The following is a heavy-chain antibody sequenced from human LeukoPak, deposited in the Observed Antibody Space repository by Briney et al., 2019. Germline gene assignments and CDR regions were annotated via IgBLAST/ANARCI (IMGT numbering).Heavy chain of an antibody. D-gene: IGHD3-16*02. Sequence: PSETLSLTCAVYGGSFSGYYWSWIRQPPGKGLEWIGEINHSGSTNYNPSLKSRVTISVDTSKNQFSLKPSSVTAADTAVYYCARYIWGSYPTFEDYWGQGTLVTVSS. V-gene: IGHV4-34*01. CDR2: INHSGST. CDR1: GGSFSGYY. J-gene: IGHJ4*02. CDR3: ARYIWGSYPTFEDY.